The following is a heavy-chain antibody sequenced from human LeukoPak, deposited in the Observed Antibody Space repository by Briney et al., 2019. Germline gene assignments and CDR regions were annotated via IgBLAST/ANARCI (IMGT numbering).Heavy chain of an antibody. CDR1: GFTFSSYS. J-gene: IGHJ4*02. D-gene: IGHD6-6*01. V-gene: IGHV3-48*01. Sequence: GGSLRLSCEASGFTFSSYSMNWVRQAPGKGLEWISYISSSRNTINYADSVKGRFTISRDNAKNSVFLQMRSLRVEDTALYSCARGNWVGPLVRRSYFDYWGQGILVTVSS. CDR2: ISSSRNTI. CDR3: ARGNWVGPLVRRSYFDY.